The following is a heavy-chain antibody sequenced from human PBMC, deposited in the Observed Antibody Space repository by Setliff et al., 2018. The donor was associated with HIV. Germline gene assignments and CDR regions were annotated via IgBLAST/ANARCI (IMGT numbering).Heavy chain of an antibody. CDR3: ARTYYYDSSGYNLPGY. D-gene: IGHD3-22*01. CDR2: ISGSGGST. CDR1: GFTFSTYA. V-gene: IGHV3-23*01. Sequence: GGSLRLSCAASGFTFSTYAMSWVRQAPGKGLEWVSAISGSGGSTYYAASVKGRFTISRDNSKNTLYLQMNSLRAEDTAVYYCARTYYYDSSGYNLPGYWGQGTLVTVSS. J-gene: IGHJ4*02.